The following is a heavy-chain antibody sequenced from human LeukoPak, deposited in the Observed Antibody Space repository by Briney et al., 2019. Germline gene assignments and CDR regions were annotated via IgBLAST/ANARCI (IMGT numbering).Heavy chain of an antibody. J-gene: IGHJ6*03. CDR1: GFNFSRYW. Sequence: GGSLRLSCAASGFNFSRYWMTWVRQVLGKGLEWVANIKEDGSEIYYVDAVKGRFSISRDNAKNSLYLQMNSLRGEDTAIYYCARDPYNGGYGDSYYYYMDVWGKETTVTISS. CDR3: ARDPYNGGYGDSYYYYMDV. D-gene: IGHD1-26*01. V-gene: IGHV3-7*01. CDR2: IKEDGSEI.